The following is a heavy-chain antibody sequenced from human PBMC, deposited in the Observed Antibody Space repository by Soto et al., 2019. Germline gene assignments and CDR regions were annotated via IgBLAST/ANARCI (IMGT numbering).Heavy chain of an antibody. CDR1: GFTFSNYW. CDR3: ARLPGYSTGWTPFDF. D-gene: IGHD6-19*01. J-gene: IGHJ4*02. CDR2: INSDGSTT. Sequence: HPGGSLRLSCAASGFTFSNYWMHWFRQAPGKGLVWVSRINSDGSTTSHADSVKGRFTISRDNAKNTLYLQMNSLRAEDTAVYYCARLPGYSTGWTPFDFWGQGTQVTVSS. V-gene: IGHV3-74*01.